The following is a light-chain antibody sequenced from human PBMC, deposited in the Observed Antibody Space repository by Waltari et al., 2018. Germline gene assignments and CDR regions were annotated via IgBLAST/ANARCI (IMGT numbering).Light chain of an antibody. J-gene: IGLJ3*02. CDR3: QSYDNSLRGSLL. Sequence: QSVLTQAPSVSGAPGQRVTLPCTRGASNLASFGVPWYHHLPGTVPKLLIYENTKRPSGVPDRFSGSKSGTSASLAIEGLQPEDEGDYYCQSYDNSLRGSLLFGGGTKVTV. CDR2: ENT. V-gene: IGLV1-40*01. CDR1: ASNLASFG.